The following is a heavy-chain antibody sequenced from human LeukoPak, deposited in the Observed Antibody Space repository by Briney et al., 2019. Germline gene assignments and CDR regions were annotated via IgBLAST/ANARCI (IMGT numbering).Heavy chain of an antibody. V-gene: IGHV3-23*01. J-gene: IGHJ4*02. D-gene: IGHD3-10*01. CDR3: ARKGYGSGSYRD. CDR1: GFTFSSYA. Sequence: GGSLRLSCAASGFTFSSYAMSWVRQAPGKGLEWVSAISGSGGSTYYADSVKGRFTISRDNSKNSLYLQMNSLRAEDTAVYYCARKGYGSGSYRDWGQGTLVTVSS. CDR2: ISGSGGST.